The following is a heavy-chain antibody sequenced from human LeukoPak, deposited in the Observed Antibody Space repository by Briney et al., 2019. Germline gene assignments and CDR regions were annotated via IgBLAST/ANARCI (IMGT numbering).Heavy chain of an antibody. CDR2: IIPILGIA. V-gene: IGHV1-69*02. Sequence: GASVKVSCKASGGTFSSYTISWVRQAPGQGLEWMGRIIPILGIANYAQKFQGRVTITADKSTSTAYMELSSLRSEDTAVYYCARSIAAQGTWFDPRGQGTLVTVSS. CDR3: ARSIAAQGTWFDP. J-gene: IGHJ5*02. D-gene: IGHD6-6*01. CDR1: GGTFSSYT.